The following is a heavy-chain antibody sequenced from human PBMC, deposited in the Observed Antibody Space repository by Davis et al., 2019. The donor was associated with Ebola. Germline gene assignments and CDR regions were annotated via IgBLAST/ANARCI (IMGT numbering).Heavy chain of an antibody. D-gene: IGHD3-10*01. Sequence: ASVKVSCKPSGYTFSSYGISWARQAPGQGLEWMGWMNPISGNTGYAQKFQGRVTMTMNTATSTAYMELSNLDSDDTAVYYCARGGPVKLVRQVWYYGTDVWGKGTTVTVSS. V-gene: IGHV1-8*01. J-gene: IGHJ6*04. CDR2: MNPISGNT. CDR3: ARGGPVKLVRQVWYYGTDV. CDR1: GYTFSSYG.